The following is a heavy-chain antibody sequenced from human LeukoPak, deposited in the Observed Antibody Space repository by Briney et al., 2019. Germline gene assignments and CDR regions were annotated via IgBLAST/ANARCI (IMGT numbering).Heavy chain of an antibody. CDR2: ISGSGGST. V-gene: IGHV3-23*01. CDR1: GFTFSSYA. D-gene: IGHD2-2*01. Sequence: PGGSLRLSCAASGFTFSSYAMNWVRQAPGKGLEWVSTISGSGGSTYYADSVKGRFTISRDNSKNTLYLQMNSLRAEDTAVYYCAKGGSSTSSTCDYWGQGALVTVSS. CDR3: AKGGSSTSSTCDY. J-gene: IGHJ4*02.